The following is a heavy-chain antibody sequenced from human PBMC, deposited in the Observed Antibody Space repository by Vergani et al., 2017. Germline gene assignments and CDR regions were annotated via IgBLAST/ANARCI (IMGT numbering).Heavy chain of an antibody. CDR2: LSASDRRT. CDR3: AKVGRSEVAGTFGAFDI. Sequence: EVQLLESGGDLVQPGGSLRLSCAASGFTFIMHAMSWVRQAPGKGLEWVSTLSASDRRTHYAESVKGRFTISRDISKNTLFLHMNSLRPEDTAVYYCAKVGRSEVAGTFGAFDIWGQGTMVTGSS. CDR1: GFTFIMHA. D-gene: IGHD6-19*01. J-gene: IGHJ3*02. V-gene: IGHV3-23*01.